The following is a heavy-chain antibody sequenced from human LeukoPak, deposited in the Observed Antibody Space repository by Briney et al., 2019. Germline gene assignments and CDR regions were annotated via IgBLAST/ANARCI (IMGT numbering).Heavy chain of an antibody. Sequence: GGSLRPSCAASGFTFSSYGMHWVRQAPGKGLEWVAFIRYDGSNKYYADSVKGRFTISRDNSKNTLYLQMNSLRAEDTAVYYCAKDFTGTMGGFDYWGQGTLVTVSS. D-gene: IGHD1-1*01. J-gene: IGHJ4*02. CDR3: AKDFTGTMGGFDY. CDR2: IRYDGSNK. V-gene: IGHV3-30*02. CDR1: GFTFSSYG.